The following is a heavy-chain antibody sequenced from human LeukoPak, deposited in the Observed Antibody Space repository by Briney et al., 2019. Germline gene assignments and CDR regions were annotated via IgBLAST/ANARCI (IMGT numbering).Heavy chain of an antibody. J-gene: IGHJ4*02. CDR1: GFTFDDYG. CDR2: INWNGGST. V-gene: IGHV3-20*04. D-gene: IGHD2-21*02. CDR3: ARDSGDTSYYFDY. Sequence: GGSLRLSCAASGFTFDDYGMTWVRQAPGKGLEWVSAINWNGGSTGYADSVKGRFTISRDNAKNSLYLQMNSLRAEDTAVYYCARDSGDTSYYFDYWGQGTLVTVSS.